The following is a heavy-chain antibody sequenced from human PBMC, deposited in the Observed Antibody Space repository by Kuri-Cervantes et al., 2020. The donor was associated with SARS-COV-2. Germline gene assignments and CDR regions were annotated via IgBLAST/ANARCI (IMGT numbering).Heavy chain of an antibody. CDR1: GFTFSSYA. V-gene: IGHV3-7*03. CDR3: ARDHRYNWNRGGMDV. D-gene: IGHD1/OR15-1a*01. CDR2: IKQDGSEK. Sequence: GESLKISCAASGFTFSSYAMSWVRQAPGKGLEWVANIKQDGSEKYYVDSVKGRFTISRDNAKNSLYLQMNSLRAEDTAVYYCARDHRYNWNRGGMDVWGQGTTVTVSS. J-gene: IGHJ6*02.